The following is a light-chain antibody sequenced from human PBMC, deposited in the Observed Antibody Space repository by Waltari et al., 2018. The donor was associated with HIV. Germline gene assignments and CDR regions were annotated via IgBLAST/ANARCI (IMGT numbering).Light chain of an antibody. V-gene: IGLV2-11*01. CDR2: DVN. J-gene: IGLJ2*01. CDR3: CSYAGSYTLL. Sequence: QSALTQPRSVSGSPGQSVTISCTGTNSDVGGYNYVSWYQQHPGKVPKVLIYDVNKRPAGVPDRFSGSKSGNTASLTISGLQAEDEADYYCCSYAGSYTLLFGGGTKLTVL. CDR1: NSDVGGYNY.